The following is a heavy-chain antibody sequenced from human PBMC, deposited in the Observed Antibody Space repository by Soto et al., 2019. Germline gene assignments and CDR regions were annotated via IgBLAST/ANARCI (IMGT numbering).Heavy chain of an antibody. D-gene: IGHD5-18*01. V-gene: IGHV1-18*01. CDR3: ARADTSKKGRCDC. CDR2: ISAYNGNT. J-gene: IGHJ4*02. CDR1: GYTFTSYG. Sequence: QVQLAQSGAEVKKPGASVKVSCKASGYTFTSYGISWVRQAPGQGLEWMGGISAYNGNTNYAQKRQGRVTLTTDTSTSSSDMELRSLRSDDTAVYDCARADTSKKGRCDCWGQGSLVTVSS.